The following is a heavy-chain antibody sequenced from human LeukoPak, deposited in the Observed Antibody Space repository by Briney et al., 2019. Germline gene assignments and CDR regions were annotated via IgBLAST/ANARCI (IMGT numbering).Heavy chain of an antibody. V-gene: IGHV3-7*01. CDR3: ARESELELGDNFDY. Sequence: PGGSLRLSCAASGFTFSSYAMSWVRQAPGKGLEWVANIKQDGSEKYYVDSVKGRFTISRDNAKNSLYLQMNSLRAEDTAVYYCARESELELGDNFDYWGQGTLVTVSS. J-gene: IGHJ4*02. CDR1: GFTFSSYA. D-gene: IGHD1-7*01. CDR2: IKQDGSEK.